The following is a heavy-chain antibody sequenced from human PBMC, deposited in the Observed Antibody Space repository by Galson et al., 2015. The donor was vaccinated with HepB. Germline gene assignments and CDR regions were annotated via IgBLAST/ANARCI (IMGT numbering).Heavy chain of an antibody. V-gene: IGHV1-18*04. J-gene: IGHJ4*02. CDR1: GYTFTSYS. CDR3: GRGGYGGYALDY. CDR2: VSAYNGHT. D-gene: IGHD5-12*01. Sequence: SVKVSCKASGYTFTSYSISWVRQAPGQGPEWMAWVSAYNGHTNYAQKFQGRVTVTTDTSTSTVYMELRSLRADDTAVYYCGRGGYGGYALDYWGQGTLVTVSS.